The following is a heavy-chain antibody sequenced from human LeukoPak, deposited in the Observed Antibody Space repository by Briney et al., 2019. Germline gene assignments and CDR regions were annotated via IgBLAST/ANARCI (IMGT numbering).Heavy chain of an antibody. V-gene: IGHV3-48*03. CDR2: ISSRSTTI. CDR3: ATGQPYDY. J-gene: IGHJ4*02. CDR1: GLVYSSSV. Sequence: VGSLRLSCVASGLVYSSSVMNWIGQAPGKGLEWISYISSRSTTIYYADSVKGRFTISRDNAKNSVYLQMNSLRVDDTAIYYCATGQPYDYWGQGTLVTVSS. D-gene: IGHD2-2*01.